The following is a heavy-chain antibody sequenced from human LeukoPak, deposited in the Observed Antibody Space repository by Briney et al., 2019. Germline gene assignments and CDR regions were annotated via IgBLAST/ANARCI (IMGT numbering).Heavy chain of an antibody. CDR2: ISGSGGHI. CDR3: ARGKATIGTDTSGYYFGGQDF. D-gene: IGHD3-22*01. V-gene: IGHV3-21*01. Sequence: GGSLRLSCAASGFTFSSYSMNWVRQAPAKGLEWVSSISGSGGHIYYADSLKGRFTISRDNAKNSLYLHLNSLRAEDTAVYYCARGKATIGTDTSGYYFGGQDFWGQGTLVIASS. CDR1: GFTFSSYS. J-gene: IGHJ4*02.